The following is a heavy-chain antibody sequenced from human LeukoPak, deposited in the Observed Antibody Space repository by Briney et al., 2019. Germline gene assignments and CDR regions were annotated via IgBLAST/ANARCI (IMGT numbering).Heavy chain of an antibody. D-gene: IGHD3-9*01. CDR1: GFTFSSYA. V-gene: IGHV3-30*01. J-gene: IGHJ4*02. CDR3: ARDLTGLFDY. Sequence: GRSLRLSCAASGFTFSSYAMHWVRQAPGKGLEWVAVISYDGSNKYYADSVKGRFTISRDNSKNTLYLQMNSLRAEDTAVYYCARDLTGLFDYWGQRTLVTVSS. CDR2: ISYDGSNK.